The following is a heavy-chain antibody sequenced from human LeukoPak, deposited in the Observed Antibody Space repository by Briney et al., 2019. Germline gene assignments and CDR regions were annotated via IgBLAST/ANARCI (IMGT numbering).Heavy chain of an antibody. D-gene: IGHD3-22*01. J-gene: IGHJ1*01. CDR3: AKGIRRGYDSTNGYFQH. V-gene: IGHV3-23*01. CDR2: ISGSGGST. Sequence: VGSLGLSCVASGFTFSNFAMSWVRQTLGKGLEWVSGISGSGGSTYYAESVKGRFTISRDNSKNTLYLQMNSLRAEDTAVYYCAKGIRRGYDSTNGYFQHWGQGTLVTVSS. CDR1: GFTFSNFA.